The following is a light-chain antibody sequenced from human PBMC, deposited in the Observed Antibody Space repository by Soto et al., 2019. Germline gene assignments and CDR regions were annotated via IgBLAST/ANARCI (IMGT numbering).Light chain of an antibody. Sequence: DIQMTQSPSTLSASVGDRDTITCRASQSISSWLAWYQQKPGKAPKLLIYKASSLESGVPSRFSGSGSGTEFTLTISILQPDDFATYYCQEYNSYSITFGQGTRLEIK. CDR3: QEYNSYSIT. V-gene: IGKV1-5*03. J-gene: IGKJ5*01. CDR1: QSISSW. CDR2: KAS.